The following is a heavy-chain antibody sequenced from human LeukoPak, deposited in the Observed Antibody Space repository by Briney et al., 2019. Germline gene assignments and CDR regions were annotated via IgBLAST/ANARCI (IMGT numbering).Heavy chain of an antibody. CDR2: IKPDGSDQ. D-gene: IGHD6-13*01. V-gene: IGHV3-7*03. Sequence: GGSLRLSCAASGFTFSGYWMTWVRQAPGKGLEWVATIKPDGSDQYYVDSLRGRFTISRDNTKNSLYLQMNSLRAEDTAVYFCAMGFWYEEYFQHWGQGSLVIVSS. J-gene: IGHJ1*01. CDR1: GFTFSGYW. CDR3: AMGFWYEEYFQH.